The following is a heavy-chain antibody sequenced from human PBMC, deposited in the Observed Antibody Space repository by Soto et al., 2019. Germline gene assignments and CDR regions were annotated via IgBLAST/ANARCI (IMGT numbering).Heavy chain of an antibody. CDR1: GGSISSGDYY. CDR2: IYYSGST. Sequence: PSETLSLTCTVSGGSISSGDYYWSWIRQPPGKGLEWIGYIYYSGSTYYNPSLKSRVTISVDTSKNQFSLKLSSVTAADTAVYYCARERRSSWPENLLDYWGQGTLVTVSS. D-gene: IGHD6-13*01. J-gene: IGHJ4*02. V-gene: IGHV4-30-4*01. CDR3: ARERRSSWPENLLDY.